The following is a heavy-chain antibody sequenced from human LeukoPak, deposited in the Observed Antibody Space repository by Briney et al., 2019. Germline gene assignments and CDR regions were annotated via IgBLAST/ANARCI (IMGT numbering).Heavy chain of an antibody. V-gene: IGHV3-21*01. CDR1: GFTFSSYG. Sequence: GGSLRLSCAASGFTFSSYGMSWVRQAPGKGLEWVSSISSSSSYIYYADSVKGRFTISRDNAKNSVYLQLNSLTPEDTAVYYCARDLRAGGTWSYGVYFDLWGRGTLVTVPS. J-gene: IGHJ2*01. CDR2: ISSSSSYI. CDR3: ARDLRAGGTWSYGVYFDL. D-gene: IGHD4-17*01.